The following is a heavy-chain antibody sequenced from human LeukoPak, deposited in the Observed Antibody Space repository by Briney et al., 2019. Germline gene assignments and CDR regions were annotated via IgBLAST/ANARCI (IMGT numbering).Heavy chain of an antibody. V-gene: IGHV3-30*02. J-gene: IGHJ4*02. CDR1: GFTFSTYA. CDR3: AKDPRFLEWLPAPVFDY. D-gene: IGHD3-3*01. Sequence: GGSLRLSCAASGFTFSTYAMNWVRQAPGKGLEWVAFIRYDGSNKYYADSVKGRFTISRDNSKNTLYLQMNSLRAEDTAVYYCAKDPRFLEWLPAPVFDYWGQGTLVTVSS. CDR2: IRYDGSNK.